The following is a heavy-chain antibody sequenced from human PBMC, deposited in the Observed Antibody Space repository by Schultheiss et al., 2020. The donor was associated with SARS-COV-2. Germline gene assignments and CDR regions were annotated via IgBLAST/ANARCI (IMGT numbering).Heavy chain of an antibody. Sequence: SGPTLVKPTQTLTLTCTFSGFSLSTSGVGVGWIRQPPGKALEWLALIYWNDDKRYSTSLKSRLTITKDTSKNQVVLTMTNMDPVDTATYYCSRIRDSSSWYWGWFDPWGQGTLVTVSS. D-gene: IGHD6-13*01. CDR2: IYWNDDK. CDR3: SRIRDSSSWYWGWFDP. CDR1: GFSLSTSGVG. V-gene: IGHV2-5*01. J-gene: IGHJ5*02.